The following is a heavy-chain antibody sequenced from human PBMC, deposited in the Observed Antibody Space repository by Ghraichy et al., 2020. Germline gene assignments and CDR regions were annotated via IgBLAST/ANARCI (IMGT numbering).Heavy chain of an antibody. J-gene: IGHJ6*02. CDR1: GYTFTSYG. CDR2: ISAYNGNT. CDR3: ASVIAAAGMPLYGMDV. Sequence: ASVKVSCKASGYTFTSYGISWVRQAPGQGLEWMGWISAYNGNTNYAQKLQGRVTMTTDTSTSTAYMELRSLRSDDTAVYYCASVIAAAGMPLYGMDVWGQGTTVTVSS. D-gene: IGHD6-13*01. V-gene: IGHV1-18*04.